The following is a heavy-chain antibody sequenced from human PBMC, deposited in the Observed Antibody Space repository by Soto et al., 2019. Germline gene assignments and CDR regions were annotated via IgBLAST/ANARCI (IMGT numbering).Heavy chain of an antibody. CDR3: ARDSHPTHDYGAFYFDY. V-gene: IGHV3-48*01. CDR2: ISSSSSTI. J-gene: IGHJ4*02. D-gene: IGHD4-17*01. CDR1: GFTFSSYS. Sequence: GGSLRLSCAASGFTFSSYSMNWVRQTPGKGLEWVSYISSSSSTIYYADSVKGRFTISRDNAKNSLYLQMSSLRAEDTAVYYCARDSHPTHDYGAFYFDYWGQGPRVTVSS.